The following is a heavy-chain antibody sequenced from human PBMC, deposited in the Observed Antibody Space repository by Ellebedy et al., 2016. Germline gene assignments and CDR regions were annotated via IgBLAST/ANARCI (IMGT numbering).Heavy chain of an antibody. V-gene: IGHV3-23*01. CDR3: ARAVIGGDGYNAFDI. CDR1: GFTFSSYA. D-gene: IGHD5-24*01. CDR2: ISGSGGST. Sequence: GGSLRLSXAASGFTFSSYAMSWVRQAPGKGLEWVSTISGSGGSTYYADSVKGRFTISRDNAKNTLYLQMNSLRAEDTAVYYCARAVIGGDGYNAFDIWGQGTMVTVSS. J-gene: IGHJ3*02.